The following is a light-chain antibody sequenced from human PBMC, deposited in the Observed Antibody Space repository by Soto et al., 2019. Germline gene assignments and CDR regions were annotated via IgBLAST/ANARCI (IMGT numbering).Light chain of an antibody. Sequence: QSVLTQPPSESGTPGQRVTISCSGSRSNIGSNTVNWYQQLPGTAPKFLIYSNNQRPSGVPKRFSGSKSGTSASLAISGLQSEDEADYYCATWDDSLSGFYVFGTGTKLTVL. V-gene: IGLV1-44*01. CDR1: RSNIGSNT. CDR2: SNN. CDR3: ATWDDSLSGFYV. J-gene: IGLJ1*01.